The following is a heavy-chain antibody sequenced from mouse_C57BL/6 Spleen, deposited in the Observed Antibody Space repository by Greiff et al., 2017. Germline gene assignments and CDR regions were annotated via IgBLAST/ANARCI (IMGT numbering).Heavy chain of an antibody. CDR2: INPSNGGT. V-gene: IGHV1-53*01. CDR3: ARSQTLYWYFDV. Sequence: QVQLQQPGTELVKPGASVKLSCKASGYTFTSYWLHWVKQRPGQGLEWIGNINPSNGGTNYNEKFKSKATLTVDKSSSTAYMQLSSLTSEDSAVYYCARSQTLYWYFDVWGTGTTVTVSS. CDR1: GYTFTSYW. J-gene: IGHJ1*03.